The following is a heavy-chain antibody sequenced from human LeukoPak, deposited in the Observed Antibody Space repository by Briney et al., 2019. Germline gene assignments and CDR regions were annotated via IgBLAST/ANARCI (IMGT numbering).Heavy chain of an antibody. V-gene: IGHV4-4*02. CDR3: ARDPRGYDILTGYTTRWFDP. J-gene: IGHJ5*02. D-gene: IGHD3-9*01. Sequence: SETLSLTCAVSGGSISSNNCWIWVRQSPGKGLEWFGEMYHDGSTNYNPSLKSRVTISMDKSKNQLSLKLNFVTAADTAVYYCARDPRGYDILTGYTTRWFDPWGQGTLVTVSS. CDR1: GGSISSNNC. CDR2: MYHDGST.